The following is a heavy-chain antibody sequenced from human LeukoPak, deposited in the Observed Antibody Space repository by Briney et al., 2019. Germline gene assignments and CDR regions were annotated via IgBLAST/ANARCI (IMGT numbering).Heavy chain of an antibody. D-gene: IGHD6-13*01. V-gene: IGHV1-69*06. CDR3: ARDHLAAAGDGDY. J-gene: IGHJ4*02. CDR1: GGTFSSYA. Sequence: GASVKVSCKASGGTFSSYAISWVRQAPGQGLEWMGGIIPIFGTANYAQKSQGRVTITADKSTSTAYMELSSLRSEDTAVYYCARDHLAAAGDGDYWGQGTLVTVSS. CDR2: IIPIFGTA.